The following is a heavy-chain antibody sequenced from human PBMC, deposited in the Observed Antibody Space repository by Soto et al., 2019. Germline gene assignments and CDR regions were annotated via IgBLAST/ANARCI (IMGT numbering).Heavy chain of an antibody. J-gene: IGHJ4*02. V-gene: IGHV4-31*03. Sequence: QVQLQESGPGLVKPSQTLSLTCTVSGDSINSADHFWTWIRQKPGKGLEWIGYIYYSGATYYDPSLMTRVSISLDKSKNYFSLELSSVTAADTAVYYCATTNWAYSYDSAYWGQGTLVTVSS. CDR2: IYYSGAT. CDR1: GDSINSADHF. CDR3: ATTNWAYSYDSAY. D-gene: IGHD3-22*01.